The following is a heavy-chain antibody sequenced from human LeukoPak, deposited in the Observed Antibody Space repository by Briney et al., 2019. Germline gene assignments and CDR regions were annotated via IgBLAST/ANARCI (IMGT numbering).Heavy chain of an antibody. V-gene: IGHV3-30*18. J-gene: IGHJ6*02. Sequence: QPGRSLRLSCAGSGFTFSSYGMHWVRQAPGKGLEWGAVISYDGSNKYYADSVKGRFTISRDNSKNTLYLQMNSLRAEDTAVYYCAKDSGYSYGIPPSDYYGMDVWGQGTTVTVSS. CDR2: ISYDGSNK. CDR1: GFTFSSYG. CDR3: AKDSGYSYGIPPSDYYGMDV. D-gene: IGHD5-18*01.